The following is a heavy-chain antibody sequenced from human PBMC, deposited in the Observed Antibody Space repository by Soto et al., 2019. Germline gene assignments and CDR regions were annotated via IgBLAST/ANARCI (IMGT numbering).Heavy chain of an antibody. CDR3: ARRSIAARHDAFDI. CDR2: INPNSGGT. D-gene: IGHD6-6*01. V-gene: IGHV1-2*04. CDR1: GYTFTGYY. J-gene: IGHJ3*02. Sequence: ASVKVSCKXSGYTFTGYYMHWVRQAPGQGLEWMGWINPNSGGTNYAQKFQGWVTMTRDTSISTAYMELSRLRSDDTAVYYCARRSIAARHDAFDIWGQGTMVTVSS.